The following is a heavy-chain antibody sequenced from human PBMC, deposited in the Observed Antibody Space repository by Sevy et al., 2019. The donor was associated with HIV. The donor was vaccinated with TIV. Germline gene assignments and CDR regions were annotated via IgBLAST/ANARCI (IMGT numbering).Heavy chain of an antibody. J-gene: IGHJ4*02. Sequence: GSLRLSCTASGYTFPAFSFNWVRQAPGKGLQWLSYISTGTDHIYYADSAKGRFTISRDDAKNSVYLEMKSLRDQDTALYYCVRRGVDAYNVYFDLWGQGTLVTVSS. D-gene: IGHD3-10*01. V-gene: IGHV3-21*05. CDR2: ISTGTDHI. CDR3: VRRGVDAYNVYFDL. CDR1: GYTFPAFS.